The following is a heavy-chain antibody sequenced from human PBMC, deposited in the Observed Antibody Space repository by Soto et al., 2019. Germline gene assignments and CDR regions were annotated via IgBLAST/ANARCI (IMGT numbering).Heavy chain of an antibody. J-gene: IGHJ4*02. CDR2: INQDGSEK. CDR3: SGGVGDAF. D-gene: IGHD1-26*01. Sequence: EVHLVESGGGLVQTGGSLRLSCAIFESTVSRDWMNWVRQAPGKGLEWVAHINQDGSEKYYVDSVKGRFTISRDNAKKSLYLQMNSLRPADTGKYYCSGGVGDAFWGQGTLVTVSS. CDR1: ESTVSRDW. V-gene: IGHV3-7*04.